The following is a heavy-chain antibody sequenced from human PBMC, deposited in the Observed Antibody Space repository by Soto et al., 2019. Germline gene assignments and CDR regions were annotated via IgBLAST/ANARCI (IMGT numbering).Heavy chain of an antibody. J-gene: IGHJ5*02. V-gene: IGHV6-1*01. Sequence: LSLTCAISGDSVSTNGAAWNWIRQSPSRGLEWLGRTYYRSKWYNDYAVSVKSRITINPDTSKSQFSLQLNSVTPEDTAVYYCARDKHDYFNRGIGFDAWGQGILVTVSS. CDR1: GDSVSTNGAA. CDR2: TYYRSKWYN. D-gene: IGHD4-17*01. CDR3: ARDKHDYFNRGIGFDA.